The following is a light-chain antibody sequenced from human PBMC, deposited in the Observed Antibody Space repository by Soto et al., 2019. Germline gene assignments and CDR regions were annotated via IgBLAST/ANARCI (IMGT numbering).Light chain of an antibody. CDR3: SSYTSGSSLVV. V-gene: IGLV2-14*03. J-gene: IGLJ2*01. Sequence: QSALTQPASVSGSPGLSITISCTGTSSDIGGYDYVSWYQQHPGRVPQLMIYDVSNRPSGVSNRFSGSKSGNTASLTISGLQAEDEADYYCSSYTSGSSLVVFGGGTQLTVL. CDR1: SSDIGGYDY. CDR2: DVS.